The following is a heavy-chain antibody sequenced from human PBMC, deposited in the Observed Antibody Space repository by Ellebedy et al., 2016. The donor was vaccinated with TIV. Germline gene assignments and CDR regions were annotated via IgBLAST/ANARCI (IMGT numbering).Heavy chain of an antibody. D-gene: IGHD3-10*01. CDR2: INHSGST. CDR1: GGSFSGYY. J-gene: IGHJ5*02. V-gene: IGHV4-34*01. Sequence: GSLRLSCAVYGGSFSGYYWNWIRQPPGKGLEWIGEINHSGSTNYNPSLKSRVTISVDTSKNQFSLRLTSVTAADTAVYYCARGLRASGSFWFDPWGQGILVTVFS. CDR3: ARGLRASGSFWFDP.